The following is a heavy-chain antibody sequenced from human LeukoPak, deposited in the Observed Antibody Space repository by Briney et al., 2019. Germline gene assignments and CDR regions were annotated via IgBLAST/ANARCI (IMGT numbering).Heavy chain of an antibody. CDR3: AKGWGMAAAGIDY. D-gene: IGHD6-13*01. V-gene: IGHV3-21*01. J-gene: IGHJ4*02. CDR1: GFTFSSYS. Sequence: KTGGSLRLSCAASGFTFSSYSMNWVRQAPGKGLEWVSSISSSSSYIYYADSVKGRFTISRDNAKNSLYLQMNSLRAEDTAVYYCAKGWGMAAAGIDYWGQGTLVTVSS. CDR2: ISSSSSYI.